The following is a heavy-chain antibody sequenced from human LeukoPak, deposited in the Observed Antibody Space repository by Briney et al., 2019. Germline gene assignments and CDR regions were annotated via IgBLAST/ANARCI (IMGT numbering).Heavy chain of an antibody. CDR1: GYSFTNYW. J-gene: IGHJ4*02. CDR3: ARPHRSGRFAYFDY. CDR2: IYPGDSDT. V-gene: IGHV5-51*01. D-gene: IGHD3-10*01. Sequence: GESLKISCKGSGYSFTNYWIGWVRQMPGKGLEWMGIIYPGDSDTRYSPSFQGQVTISADKSISTAYLQLMSLKASDTAMYYCARPHRSGRFAYFDYRGQGTLVTVSS.